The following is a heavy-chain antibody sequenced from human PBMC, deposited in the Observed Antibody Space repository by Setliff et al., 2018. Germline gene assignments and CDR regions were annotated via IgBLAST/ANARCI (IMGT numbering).Heavy chain of an antibody. J-gene: IGHJ4*02. V-gene: IGHV1-46*01. CDR3: ARDILGSFSY. CDR2: INSGAGST. D-gene: IGHD2-15*01. CDR1: GYTFRSYA. Sequence: ASVKVSCKASGYTFRSYAMNWVRQAPGQGLEWMGIINSGAGSTSYAQKFQGRITLTRDTSTSTVYMQLNSLRAEDTAVCYCARDILGSFSYWGQGTLVTVSS.